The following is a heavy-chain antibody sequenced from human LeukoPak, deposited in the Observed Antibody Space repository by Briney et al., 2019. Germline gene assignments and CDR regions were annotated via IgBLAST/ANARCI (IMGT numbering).Heavy chain of an antibody. J-gene: IGHJ6*02. D-gene: IGHD3-10*01. CDR1: GFTFSSYA. Sequence: GGSLRLSCAAPGFTFSSYAMHWVRQAPGKGLEWVAVISYDGSNKYYADSVKGRFTISRDNSKNTLYLQMNSLRAEDTAVYYCAREDVLLWFGELLYSGMDVWGQGTTVTVSS. V-gene: IGHV3-30-3*01. CDR2: ISYDGSNK. CDR3: AREDVLLWFGELLYSGMDV.